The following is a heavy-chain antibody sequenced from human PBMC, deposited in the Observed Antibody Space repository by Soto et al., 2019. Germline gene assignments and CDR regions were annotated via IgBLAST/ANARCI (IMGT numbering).Heavy chain of an antibody. J-gene: IGHJ4*02. Sequence: VQLVESGGDLVQPGGSLRLSCAASGFTLGPFWMHWVRQAPGKGLVWVSRINGDVTFTDYADSVKGRFTVSRDNARNTLYLQMNSLRAEDTAVYFCAAALSGDPYPLDYWGQGTLVTVSS. CDR2: INGDVTFT. D-gene: IGHD7-27*01. CDR3: AAALSGDPYPLDY. CDR1: GFTLGPFW. V-gene: IGHV3-74*01.